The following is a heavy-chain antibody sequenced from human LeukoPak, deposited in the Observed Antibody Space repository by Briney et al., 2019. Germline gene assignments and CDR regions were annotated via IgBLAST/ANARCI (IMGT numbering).Heavy chain of an antibody. CDR1: GGSFSGYY. CDR3: ARNTVTGPAVFDY. J-gene: IGHJ4*02. Sequence: SETLSLTCAVYGGSFSGYYWSWIRQPPGKGLEWIGEINHSGTANSNPSLKSRVTISVDTSKNQFSLKLSSVTAADTAVYYCARNTVTGPAVFDYWGQGTLVIVCS. D-gene: IGHD4-17*01. CDR2: INHSGTA. V-gene: IGHV4-34*01.